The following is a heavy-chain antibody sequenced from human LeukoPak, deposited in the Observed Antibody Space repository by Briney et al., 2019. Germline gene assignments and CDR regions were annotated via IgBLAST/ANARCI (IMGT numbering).Heavy chain of an antibody. CDR3: ARDRRGVAGAFDI. V-gene: IGHV1-69*05. J-gene: IGHJ3*02. CDR2: IIPIFGTA. D-gene: IGHD3-10*01. Sequence: SVKVSCKASGGTSSSYAISWVRQAPGQGLEWMGGIIPIFGTANYAQKFQGRVTITTDESTSTAYMELSSLRSEDTAVYYCARDRRGVAGAFDIWGQGTMVTVSS. CDR1: GGTSSSYA.